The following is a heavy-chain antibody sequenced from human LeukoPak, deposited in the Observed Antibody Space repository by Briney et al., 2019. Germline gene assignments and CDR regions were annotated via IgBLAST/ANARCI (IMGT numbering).Heavy chain of an antibody. V-gene: IGHV3-21*01. J-gene: IGHJ4*02. Sequence: PGGSLRLSCAASGFIFSTYSMSWVRQAPGKELEWVSSISSSSTYIYYADSVKGRFTISRDNAKNSLYLQMNSLRVEDTAVYYCARDCFRNDRGVDYWGQGTLVTVSS. D-gene: IGHD1-1*01. CDR3: ARDCFRNDRGVDY. CDR1: GFIFSTYS. CDR2: ISSSSTYI.